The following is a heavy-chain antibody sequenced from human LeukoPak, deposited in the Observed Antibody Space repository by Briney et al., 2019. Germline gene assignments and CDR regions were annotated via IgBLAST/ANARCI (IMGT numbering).Heavy chain of an antibody. D-gene: IGHD1/OR15-1a*01. J-gene: IGHJ4*02. Sequence: TSGTLCLSCAVSGVSISSYSWSWIRQAPGKTLEWIWYIYYTGSTNYNPSLKSRVTISVDTSKNQLSLKLNSVTAADTAVYYCARVSNSASYFDYWGQGTLVTVSS. CDR2: IYYTGST. CDR3: ARVSNSASYFDY. V-gene: IGHV4-59*01. CDR1: GVSISSYS.